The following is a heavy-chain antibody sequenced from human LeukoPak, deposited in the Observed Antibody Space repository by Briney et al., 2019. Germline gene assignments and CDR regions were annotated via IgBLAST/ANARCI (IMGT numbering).Heavy chain of an antibody. D-gene: IGHD3-10*01. CDR3: ARSGYYGSGSYPGAQNDY. CDR2: ISGGGGST. V-gene: IGHV3-23*01. CDR1: GFTFSSYG. J-gene: IGHJ4*02. Sequence: GRSLRLSCAASGFTFSSYGMHWVRQAPGKGLEWVSTISGGGGSTYYADSVKGRFTISRDNSKNTLYLQVNSLRAEDTAVYYCARSGYYGSGSYPGAQNDYWGQGTLVTVSS.